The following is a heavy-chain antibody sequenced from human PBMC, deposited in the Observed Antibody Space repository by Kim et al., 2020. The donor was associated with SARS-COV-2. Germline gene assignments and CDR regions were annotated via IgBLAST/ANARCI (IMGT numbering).Heavy chain of an antibody. Sequence: GGSLRLSCATSGFTFSAYGMHWVRQAPGKGLEWVALISYDGSNKYYVDSVKGRFTISRDNSKDTLYLQMNSLRAEDTAVYWCAKDKTGYSSGWIGAYYGLDAWGRGTTVTVSS. CDR1: GFTFSAYG. V-gene: IGHV3-30*18. J-gene: IGHJ6*02. CDR2: ISYDGSNK. D-gene: IGHD2-15*01. CDR3: AKDKTGYSSGWIGAYYGLDA.